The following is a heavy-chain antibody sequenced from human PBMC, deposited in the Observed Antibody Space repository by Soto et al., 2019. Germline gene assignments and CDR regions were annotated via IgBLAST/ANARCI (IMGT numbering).Heavy chain of an antibody. V-gene: IGHV3-21*01. J-gene: IGHJ5*02. CDR3: ARDLGTRWELPEGWFDP. CDR1: GFTFSSYS. CDR2: ISSSSSYI. D-gene: IGHD1-26*01. Sequence: EVQLVESGGGLVKPGGSLRLSCAASGFTFSSYSMNWVRQAPGKGLEWVSSISSSSSYIYYADSVKGRFTISRDNAKNSLYLQMNSLRAEDTAVYYCARDLGTRWELPEGWFDPWGQGTLVTVSS.